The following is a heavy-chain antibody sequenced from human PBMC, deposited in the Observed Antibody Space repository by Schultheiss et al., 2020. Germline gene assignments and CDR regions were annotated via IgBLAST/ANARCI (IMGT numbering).Heavy chain of an antibody. CDR3: ARTLDYFYYGMDV. CDR1: GYTFTGFY. J-gene: IGHJ6*02. V-gene: IGHV1-2*06. Sequence: ASVKVSCKASGYTFTGFYIHWVRQAPGQGLEWMGRINPDTGGTNYVQKFQGRVTMTRDTSITTAYMELSRLRSDDTAVYYCARTLDYFYYGMDVWGQGTTVTVSS. CDR2: INPDTGGT.